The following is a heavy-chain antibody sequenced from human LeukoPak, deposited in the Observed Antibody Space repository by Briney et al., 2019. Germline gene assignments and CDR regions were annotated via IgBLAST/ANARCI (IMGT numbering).Heavy chain of an antibody. D-gene: IGHD5-18*01. V-gene: IGHV4-61*02. CDR1: GGSTSSGSYY. CDR3: GGSAWIQLWLGAFDI. Sequence: PSQTLSLTCTVSGGSTSSGSYYWSWIRQPAGKGLEWIGRIYTSGSTNYNPSLKSRVTISVDTSKNQFSLKLSSATAADTAVYYCGGSAWIQLWLGAFDIWGQGTMVTVSS. J-gene: IGHJ3*02. CDR2: IYTSGST.